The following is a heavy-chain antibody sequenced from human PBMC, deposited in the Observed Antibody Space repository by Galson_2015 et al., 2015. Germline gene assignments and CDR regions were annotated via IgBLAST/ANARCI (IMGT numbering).Heavy chain of an antibody. Sequence: SLSLSCAASGFTFSSYGMHWVRQAPGKGLEWVAVIWYDGSNKYYADSVKGRFTISRDNSKNTLYLQMNSLRAEDTAVYYCASGNSGGNSGGGYYFDYWVQGTLVTVSS. J-gene: IGHJ4*02. CDR3: ASGNSGGNSGGGYYFDY. D-gene: IGHD4-23*01. CDR2: IWYDGSNK. CDR1: GFTFSSYG. V-gene: IGHV3-33*01.